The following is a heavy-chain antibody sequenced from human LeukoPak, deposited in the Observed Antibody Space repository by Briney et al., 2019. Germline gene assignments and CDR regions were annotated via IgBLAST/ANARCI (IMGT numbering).Heavy chain of an antibody. V-gene: IGHV1-18*01. CDR2: ISAYNGNT. CDR3: ATARYSGYDLDFYYYYGMDV. CDR1: GYTFTSYG. Sequence: GASVKVSCKASGYTFTSYGITWVRQAPGQGLEWMGWISAYNGNTNYAQKLQGRVTMTTDTSTSTAYMELRSLRSDDTAVYYCATARYSGYDLDFYYYYGMDVWGQGTTVTVSS. D-gene: IGHD5-12*01. J-gene: IGHJ6*02.